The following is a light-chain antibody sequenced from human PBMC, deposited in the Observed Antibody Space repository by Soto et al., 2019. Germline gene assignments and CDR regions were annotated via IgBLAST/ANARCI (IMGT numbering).Light chain of an antibody. J-gene: IGKJ4*01. V-gene: IGKV3-15*01. Sequence: EIVMTQSPATLSVSPGERATLSCRASQSVGNNLAWYRQKSGQAPRLLIYGASTRATGIPARFSGSGSGTEFTLTIDSLQSDDFAVYLCQQYRKWPLTFGGGTKVEIK. CDR3: QQYRKWPLT. CDR1: QSVGNN. CDR2: GAS.